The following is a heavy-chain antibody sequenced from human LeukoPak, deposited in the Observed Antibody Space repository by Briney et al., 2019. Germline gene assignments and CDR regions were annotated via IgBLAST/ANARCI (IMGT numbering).Heavy chain of an antibody. J-gene: IGHJ4*02. D-gene: IGHD2-15*01. CDR3: VRSSTYHLFDD. V-gene: IGHV4-59*08. CDR1: VGSIRSYY. Sequence: SETLSLTCTVSVGSIRSYYCSWIRQPPGKGLEWIGYMYYSGSTNYNPSLKSRVTISVDMSKNQFSLKLSSVTAADTAVYYCVRSSTYHLFDDWGQGTLVTVSS. CDR2: MYYSGST.